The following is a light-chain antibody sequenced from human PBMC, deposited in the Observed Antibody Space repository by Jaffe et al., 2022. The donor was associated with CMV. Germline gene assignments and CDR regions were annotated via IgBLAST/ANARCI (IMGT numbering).Light chain of an antibody. J-gene: IGLJ3*02. CDR2: TNN. V-gene: IGLV1-44*01. CDR1: GSNIGGNT. CDR3: ATWDDSLNGWV. Sequence: QSVLTQPPSASGTPGQRVTISCSGSGSNIGGNTVNWYQQLPGTAPKLLIHTNNQRPSGVPDRFSGSKSGTSASLAISGLQSQDEGDFYCATWDDSLNGWVFGGGTKLTVL.